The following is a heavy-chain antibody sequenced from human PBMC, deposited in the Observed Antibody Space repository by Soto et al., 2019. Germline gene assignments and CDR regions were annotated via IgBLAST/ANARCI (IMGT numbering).Heavy chain of an antibody. D-gene: IGHD6-6*01. V-gene: IGHV4-31*03. CDR2: IYYSGTT. Sequence: QVQLQESGPGLVKPSQPLSLTCTVSGGSISSGGYFWSWIRQHPGKGLEWIGFIYYSGTTYYNPSLTSRVTISADTCKNQFSLKMSSVTAADTAVYYCAREGAAPYYYYSMDGWGQGTTVTVSS. J-gene: IGHJ6*02. CDR1: GGSISSGGYF. CDR3: AREGAAPYYYYSMDG.